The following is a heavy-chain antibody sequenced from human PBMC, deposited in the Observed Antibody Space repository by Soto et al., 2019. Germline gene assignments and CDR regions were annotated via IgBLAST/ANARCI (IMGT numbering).Heavy chain of an antibody. V-gene: IGHV3-23*01. Sequence: PGGSLRLSCAASGFTFSSYAMSWVRQAPGKGLEWVSAISGSGGSTYYADSVKGRFTISRDNSKNTLYLQMNSLRAEDTAVYYCAKQGHNGYCSSTSCAHFDYWGQGTLVTVSS. J-gene: IGHJ4*02. CDR1: GFTFSSYA. CDR2: ISGSGGST. CDR3: AKQGHNGYCSSTSCAHFDY. D-gene: IGHD2-2*01.